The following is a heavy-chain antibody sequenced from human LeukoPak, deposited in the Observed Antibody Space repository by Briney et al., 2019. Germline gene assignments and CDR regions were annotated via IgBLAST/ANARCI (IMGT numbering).Heavy chain of an antibody. Sequence: SETLSLTCTVSGGSISSGDYYWSWIRQPPGKGPEWIGYIYYSGSTYYNPSLKSRVTISVDTSKNQFSLKLSSVTAADTAVYYCARRSLYYYDSSGYLDYWGQGTLVTVSS. CDR2: IYYSGST. V-gene: IGHV4-30-4*01. CDR1: GGSISSGDYY. CDR3: ARRSLYYYDSSGYLDY. D-gene: IGHD3-22*01. J-gene: IGHJ4*02.